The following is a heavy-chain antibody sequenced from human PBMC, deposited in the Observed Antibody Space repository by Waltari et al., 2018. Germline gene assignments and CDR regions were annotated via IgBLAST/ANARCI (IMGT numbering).Heavy chain of an antibody. CDR1: GFTFSRYW. V-gene: IGHV3-7*01. CDR2: IKCDGRQK. D-gene: IGHD3-10*01. CDR3: AKSRGFEY. J-gene: IGHJ4*02. Sequence: EVQLVESGGGLVQPGGSLRLSCEVSGFTFSRYWMSWVRQTPGKGRVWVVNIKCDGRQKYYVDSVNGRFAISRDNAKNTVYLQMNSLRVEDTAVYYCAKSRGFEYWGQGALITVSS.